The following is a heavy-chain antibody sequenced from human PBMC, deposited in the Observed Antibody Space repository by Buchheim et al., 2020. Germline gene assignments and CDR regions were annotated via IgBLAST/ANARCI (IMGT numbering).Heavy chain of an antibody. CDR1: GFTFSSYS. Sequence: EVQLVESGGGLVQPGGSLRLSCAASGFTFSSYSMNWVRQAPGKGLEWVSYIRSSGSPIYYADSVKGRFTIPSDNAKNSLYLQMNSLRAEDTAVYYCARDRRLRGNTEYYMDVWGKRTT. CDR3: ARDRRLRGNTEYYMDV. V-gene: IGHV3-48*01. CDR2: IRSSGSPI. D-gene: IGHD6-6*01. J-gene: IGHJ6*03.